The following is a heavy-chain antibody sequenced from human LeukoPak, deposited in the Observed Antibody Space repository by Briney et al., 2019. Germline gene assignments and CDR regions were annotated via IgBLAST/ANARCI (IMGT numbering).Heavy chain of an antibody. D-gene: IGHD3-22*01. J-gene: IGHJ3*02. CDR2: ISYDGSNK. V-gene: IGHV3-30-3*01. CDR3: AREHSSLDAFDI. CDR1: GFTFSSYA. Sequence: GRSLRLSCAASGFTFSSYAMHWVRQAPGKGLEWVAVISYDGSNKYYADSVKGRFTISRDNSKNTLYLQMNSLRAEDTAVYYCAREHSSLDAFDIWGQGTMVTVSS.